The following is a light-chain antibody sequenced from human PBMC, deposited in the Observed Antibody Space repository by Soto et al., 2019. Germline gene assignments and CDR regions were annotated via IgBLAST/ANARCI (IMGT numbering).Light chain of an antibody. J-gene: IGLJ3*02. CDR1: SSDIGAYNY. Sequence: QPVLTQPPSASGSPGQSVTISCTGTSSDIGAYNYVSWFQQHPGEAPKLIISEVNKRPSGVPDRFSGSKSGNTASLTVSGLQAEDEADYYCTSYGGRDNLMFGGGTQLTVL. CDR3: TSYGGRDNLM. CDR2: EVN. V-gene: IGLV2-8*01.